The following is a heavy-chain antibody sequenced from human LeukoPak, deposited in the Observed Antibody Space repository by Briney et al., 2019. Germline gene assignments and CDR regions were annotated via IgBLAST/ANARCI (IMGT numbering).Heavy chain of an antibody. Sequence: PSETLSLTCTVSGGSISSSSYYWGWIRQPPGKGLEWIVSIYYSGSTYYNPSLKSRVTISVDTSKNQFSLKLSSVTAADTAVYYCARDRDSPDYYDSSGYNPGRAFDIWGQGTMVTVSS. J-gene: IGHJ3*02. V-gene: IGHV4-39*07. CDR1: GGSISSSSYY. CDR3: ARDRDSPDYYDSSGYNPGRAFDI. CDR2: IYYSGST. D-gene: IGHD3-22*01.